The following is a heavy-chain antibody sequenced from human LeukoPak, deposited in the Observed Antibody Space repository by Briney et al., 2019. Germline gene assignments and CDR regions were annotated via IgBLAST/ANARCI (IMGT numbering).Heavy chain of an antibody. CDR1: GFTFGDYA. V-gene: IGHV3-49*03. CDR3: SRGLHDYGDSNYYFDQ. Sequence: GGSLRLSCTASGFTFGDYAMSWFRQAPGKGLEWVGFIRSKHYGGAIEYAASVRGRFTISRDDSKSIAYLQMNGLKTEDTALYYCSRGLHDYGDSNYYFDQWGQGTLVTVSS. CDR2: IRSKHYGGAI. D-gene: IGHD4-17*01. J-gene: IGHJ4*02.